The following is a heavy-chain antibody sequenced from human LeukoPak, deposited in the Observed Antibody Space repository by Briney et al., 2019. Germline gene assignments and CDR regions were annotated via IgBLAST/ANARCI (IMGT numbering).Heavy chain of an antibody. V-gene: IGHV1-69*04. D-gene: IGHD3-9*01. CDR1: GGTFSSYA. CDR3: ARGYYDILTGSKGHFDY. CDR2: IIPILGIA. Sequence: SVKVSCKASGGTFSSYAVSWVRQAPGQGLEWMGRIIPILGIANYAQKFQGRVTITADKSTSTAYMELSSLRSEDTAVYYCARGYYDILTGSKGHFDYWGQGTLVTVSS. J-gene: IGHJ4*02.